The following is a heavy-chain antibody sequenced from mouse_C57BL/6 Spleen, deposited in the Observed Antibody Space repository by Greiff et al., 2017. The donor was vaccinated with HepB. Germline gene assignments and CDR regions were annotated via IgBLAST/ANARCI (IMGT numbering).Heavy chain of an antibody. V-gene: IGHV5-9*01. CDR3: AKTAQAFYYAMDY. J-gene: IGHJ4*01. Sequence: EVMLVESGGGLVKPGGSLKLSCAASGFTFSSYTMSWVRQTPEKRLEWVATISGGGGNTYYPDSVKGRFTISRDNAKNTLYLQMSSLRSEDTALYYCAKTAQAFYYAMDYWGQGTSVTVSS. CDR1: GFTFSSYT. D-gene: IGHD3-2*02. CDR2: ISGGGGNT.